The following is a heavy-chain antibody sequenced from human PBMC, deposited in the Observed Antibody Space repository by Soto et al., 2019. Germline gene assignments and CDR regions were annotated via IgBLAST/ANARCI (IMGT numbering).Heavy chain of an antibody. CDR1: GGSISSYY. CDR2: IYYSGST. V-gene: IGHV4-59*01. Sequence: SETLSLTCTFSGGSISSYYWSWIRQPPGKGLEWIGYIYYSGSTNYNPSLKSRVTISVDTPKNQFSLKPSSVTAADTAVYYCARGVDIVATNYYYGMDVWGQGTTVTVSS. D-gene: IGHD5-12*01. CDR3: ARGVDIVATNYYYGMDV. J-gene: IGHJ6*02.